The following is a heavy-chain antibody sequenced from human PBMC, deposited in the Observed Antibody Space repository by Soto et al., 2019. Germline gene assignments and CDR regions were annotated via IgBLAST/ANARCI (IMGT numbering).Heavy chain of an antibody. D-gene: IGHD3-9*01. J-gene: IGHJ5*02. Sequence: QVQLQESGPGLVKPSETLSLTCTVSGGSLSSYFWNWIRQPPGKGLEWIGYIYYSGTDGGSANYIPSLKSRVTISVDTSKNQFSLELSSVTAADTAVYYCARYFGRIDPWGPGTLVTVSS. CDR2: IYYSGTDGGSA. CDR1: GGSLSSYF. CDR3: ARYFGRIDP. V-gene: IGHV4-59*01.